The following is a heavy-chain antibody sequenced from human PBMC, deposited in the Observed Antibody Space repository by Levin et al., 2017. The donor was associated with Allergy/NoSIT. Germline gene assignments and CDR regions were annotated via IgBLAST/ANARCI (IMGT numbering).Heavy chain of an antibody. CDR3: ARDAIGFDYYGMDV. D-gene: IGHD3-10*01. V-gene: IGHV3-48*01. Sequence: GESLKISCEASGFTFSIYSMNWVRQVPGKGLEWISYIGSTSATIYYADSVKGRFTVSRDNAKGSLYLHMNSLRAEDTAVYYCARDAIGFDYYGMDVWGQGTTVTVSS. J-gene: IGHJ6*02. CDR1: GFTFSIYS. CDR2: IGSTSATI.